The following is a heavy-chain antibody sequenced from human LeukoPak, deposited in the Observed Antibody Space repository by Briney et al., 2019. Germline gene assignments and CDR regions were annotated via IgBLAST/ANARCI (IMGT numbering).Heavy chain of an antibody. CDR1: GFTVSSNY. D-gene: IGHD4-17*01. CDR2: IYSGGST. Sequence: GGSLRLSCAASGFTVSSNYMSWVRHAPGKGLEWVSVIYSGGSTYYADSVKSGFTISRDNSKNTLNLQMNSLRAEDTAVYYCARDHYGDYVDYWGQGTLVTVSS. V-gene: IGHV3-66*01. CDR3: ARDHYGDYVDY. J-gene: IGHJ4*02.